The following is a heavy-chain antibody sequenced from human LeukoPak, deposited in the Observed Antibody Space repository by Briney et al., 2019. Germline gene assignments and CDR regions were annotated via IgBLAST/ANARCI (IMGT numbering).Heavy chain of an antibody. V-gene: IGHV3-66*01. Sequence: GGSLRLSCAASGFTVSSNYMTWVRQAPGKGLEWVSVLYSGGITYYADSVKGRFTISRDDSKNTLFLQMNNVRAEDTAVYYCTRNRTISGSCFDYWGQGTLVTVSS. CDR3: TRNRTISGSCFDY. J-gene: IGHJ4*02. CDR1: GFTVSSNY. D-gene: IGHD6-13*01. CDR2: LYSGGIT.